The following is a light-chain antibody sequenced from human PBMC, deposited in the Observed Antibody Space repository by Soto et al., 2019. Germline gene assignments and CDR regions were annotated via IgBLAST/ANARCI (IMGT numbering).Light chain of an antibody. J-gene: IGKJ1*01. CDR3: QQTDSFPRT. V-gene: IGKV1-39*01. CDR1: QSISSY. Sequence: IWMTQSPSLLSASTGDRVTISCRASQSISSYLNWYQHKPGKAPKLLIYAASSLQTGVPSRFSGSRSGTDFALTISSLQRDDFATYYCQQTDSFPRTFGQGTKVDIK. CDR2: AAS.